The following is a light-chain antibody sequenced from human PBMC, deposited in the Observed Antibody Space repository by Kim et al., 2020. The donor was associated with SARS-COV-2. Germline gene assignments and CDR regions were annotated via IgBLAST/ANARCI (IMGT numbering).Light chain of an antibody. Sequence: ATINCKSSQSVLYNSDNRNYLAWYQQKPGQPPKLLIYWASTRESGVPDRFSGSGSGTDFTLTISSLQAEDVAFYYCQQYYSAPLTFGGGTKVEIK. CDR2: WAS. CDR3: QQYYSAPLT. J-gene: IGKJ4*01. CDR1: QSVLYNSDNRNY. V-gene: IGKV4-1*01.